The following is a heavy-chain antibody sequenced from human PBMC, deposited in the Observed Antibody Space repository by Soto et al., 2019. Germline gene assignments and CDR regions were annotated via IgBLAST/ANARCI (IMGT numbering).Heavy chain of an antibody. CDR2: IIPMYGST. CDR1: GDTFSNYA. CDR3: ARDYLPGDYLDY. Sequence: SVKVSCKTSGDTFSNYAISWVRQAPGQGLEWMGGIIPMYGSTNYVQKFRGRVTITADKSTSTAYMELSSLRSEDTAVYYCARDYLPGDYLDYWGQGTLVTVSS. V-gene: IGHV1-69*06. J-gene: IGHJ4*02. D-gene: IGHD3-10*01.